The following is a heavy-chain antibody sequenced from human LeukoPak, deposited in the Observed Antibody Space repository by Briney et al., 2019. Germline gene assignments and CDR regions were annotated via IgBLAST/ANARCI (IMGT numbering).Heavy chain of an antibody. Sequence: GGSLRLSCAASGFTVSSNYMSWVRQAPGKGLEWVSVIYSGGSTYYADSVKGRFTISRDNSKNTLYLQMNSLRAEDTAVYYCARGRPFRYYFDYWGQGTLVTVSS. CDR3: ARGRPFRYYFDY. D-gene: IGHD3-10*01. CDR2: IYSGGST. V-gene: IGHV3-53*01. J-gene: IGHJ4*02. CDR1: GFTVSSNY.